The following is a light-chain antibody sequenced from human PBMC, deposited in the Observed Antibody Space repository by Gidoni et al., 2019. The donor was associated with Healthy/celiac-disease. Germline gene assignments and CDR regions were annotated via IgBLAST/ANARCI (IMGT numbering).Light chain of an antibody. J-gene: IGKJ1*01. CDR3: MQALQTPWT. V-gene: IGKV2-28*01. Sequence: DIVMTQSPLSLPVTPGEPASISCRSSQSLLHSNGYNSVDWYLQKPGQSPQLLIYLGSNRASGVPDRFSGSGSGTDFTLKISRVEAEDVGVYYCMQALQTPWTFGQGTKVEIK. CDR2: LGS. CDR1: QSLLHSNGYNS.